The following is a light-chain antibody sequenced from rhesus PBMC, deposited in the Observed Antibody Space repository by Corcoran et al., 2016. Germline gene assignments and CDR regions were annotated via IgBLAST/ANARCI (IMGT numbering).Light chain of an antibody. CDR3: SSYAGSNTYI. J-gene: IGLJ1*01. CDR2: EVS. CDR1: RSDIGGYNY. V-gene: IGLV2-32*02. Sequence: QAALTQPRSVSGSPGQSVTISCTGSRSDIGGYNYVSWYQQHPGTAPKLMIYEVSKRPSGVSDRFTGSKSGNTASLTISGLQAADEADSYCSSYAGSNTYIFGAGTRLTVL.